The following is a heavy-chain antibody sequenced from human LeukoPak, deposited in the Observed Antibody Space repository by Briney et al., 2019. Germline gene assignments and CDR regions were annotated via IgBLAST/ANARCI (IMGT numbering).Heavy chain of an antibody. D-gene: IGHD3-3*01. J-gene: IGHJ3*02. CDR3: AREGRFLEWLPNAFDI. CDR1: GGSISSYY. Sequence: SETLSLTCTVSGGSISSYYWSWIRQPPGKGLEWIGYIYYSGSTNYNPSLKSRVTISVDTSKNQFSLKLSSVTAADTAVYYCAREGRFLEWLPNAFDIWGQGTMVTVSS. CDR2: IYYSGST. V-gene: IGHV4-59*12.